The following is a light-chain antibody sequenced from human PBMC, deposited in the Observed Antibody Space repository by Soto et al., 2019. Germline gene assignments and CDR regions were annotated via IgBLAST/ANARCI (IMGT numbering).Light chain of an antibody. V-gene: IGKV1-5*01. Sequence: IHMTQSPSTLSASVGDRVTITCRASQSLSSRLAWYQQKPGKAPELLIYDASSLKSGVPSRFSGSESGTEFTLTISSLQPDDFATYYCQQYNTSSITFGQGTRLEIK. CDR3: QQYNTSSIT. CDR1: QSLSSR. CDR2: DAS. J-gene: IGKJ5*01.